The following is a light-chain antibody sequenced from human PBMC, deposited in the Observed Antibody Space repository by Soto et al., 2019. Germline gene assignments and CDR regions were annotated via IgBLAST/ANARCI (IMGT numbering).Light chain of an antibody. V-gene: IGKV1-39*01. CDR2: AAS. Sequence: DIQMTQSPSSLSASVGDRVTITCRASQSISNYLNWYQQKPGKAPKLLMYAASSLQSGVPSRFSGSGSGTYFTLTISSLQPEEFATYYCQQSYSTPRTFGQGTKVEIK. CDR3: QQSYSTPRT. J-gene: IGKJ1*01. CDR1: QSISNY.